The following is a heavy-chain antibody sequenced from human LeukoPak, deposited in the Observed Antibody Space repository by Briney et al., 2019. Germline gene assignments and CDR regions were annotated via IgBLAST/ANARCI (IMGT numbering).Heavy chain of an antibody. J-gene: IGHJ4*02. V-gene: IGHV1-3*01. CDR1: GYTFTSYA. Sequence: ASVTVSCTASGYTFTSYAMHWVRQAPGQRLEWMGWINAGNGNTKYSQKFQGRVTITRDTFASTAYMELSSLRSEDTAVYYCARDGGEYYDFWSGYQYPQLFDYWGQGTLVTVSS. D-gene: IGHD3-3*01. CDR2: INAGNGNT. CDR3: ARDGGEYYDFWSGYQYPQLFDY.